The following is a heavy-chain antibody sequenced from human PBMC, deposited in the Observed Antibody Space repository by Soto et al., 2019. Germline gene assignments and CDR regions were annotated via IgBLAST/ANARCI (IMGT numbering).Heavy chain of an antibody. CDR2: IYYSGST. D-gene: IGHD4-17*01. CDR3: ARRRSYGDYPDFDY. Sequence: TSETLSLTCTVSGGSISSSSYYWGWIRQPPGKGLEWIGSIYYSGSTYYNPSLKSRVTISVDTSKNQFSLKLSSVTAADTAVYYCARRRSYGDYPDFDYWGQGTLVT. V-gene: IGHV4-39*01. J-gene: IGHJ4*02. CDR1: GGSISSSSYY.